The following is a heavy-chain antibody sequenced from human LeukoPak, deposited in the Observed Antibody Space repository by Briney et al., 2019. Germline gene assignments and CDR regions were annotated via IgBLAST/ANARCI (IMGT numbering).Heavy chain of an antibody. V-gene: IGHV4-59*08. CDR2: IYYSGST. CDR3: ARQGEGGPFDY. D-gene: IGHD2-15*01. Sequence: SETLSLTCTVSGGSISSYYWSWIRQPPGKGLEWIGYIYYSGSTNYNPSLKSRVTISVDTSKNQFSLKLSSVTAADTAVYYCARQGEGGPFDYWGQGTLVTVSS. J-gene: IGHJ4*02. CDR1: GGSISSYY.